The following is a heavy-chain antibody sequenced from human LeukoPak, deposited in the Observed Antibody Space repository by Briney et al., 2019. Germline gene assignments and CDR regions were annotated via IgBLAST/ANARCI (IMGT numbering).Heavy chain of an antibody. CDR1: GYTFTSYY. D-gene: IGHD5-18*01. CDR2: INPNSGGT. CDR3: GRDGIQLWFGYPYYYMDG. J-gene: IGHJ6*03. Sequence: ASVKVSCKASGYTFTSYYMHWVRQAPGQGLEWMGWINPNSGGTNYAQKFQGRVTMTRDTSISTAYMELSRLRSDDTAVYYCGRDGIQLWFGYPYYYMDGWGKGTTVTVSS. V-gene: IGHV1-2*02.